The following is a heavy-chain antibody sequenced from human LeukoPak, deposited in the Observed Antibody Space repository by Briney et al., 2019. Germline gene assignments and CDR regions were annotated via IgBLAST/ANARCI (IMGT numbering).Heavy chain of an antibody. CDR3: VNDYGDYDLYAFDI. D-gene: IGHD4-17*01. V-gene: IGHV3-23*01. CDR1: GFTFSSYA. J-gene: IGHJ4*02. Sequence: GGSLRLSCAASGFTFSSYAMSWVRQAPGKGLEWVSGISDSGVSTYYADSVKGRFTISRDNSKNTLYLQMNSLRAEDTAVYYCVNDYGDYDLYAFDIWGQGILVTVSS. CDR2: ISDSGVST.